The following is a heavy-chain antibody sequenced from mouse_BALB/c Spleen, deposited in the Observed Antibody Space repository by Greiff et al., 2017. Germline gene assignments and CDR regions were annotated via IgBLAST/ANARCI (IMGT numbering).Heavy chain of an antibody. Sequence: EVQLVESGGGLVKPGGSLKLSCAASGFTFSDYYMYWVRQTPEKRLEWVATISDGGSYTYYPDSVKGRFTISRDNAKNNLYLQMSSLKSEDTAMYYCARDGVYGNYPYYAMDYWGQGTSVTVSS. CDR1: GFTFSDYY. J-gene: IGHJ4*01. CDR3: ARDGVYGNYPYYAMDY. V-gene: IGHV5-4*02. CDR2: ISDGGSYT. D-gene: IGHD2-1*01.